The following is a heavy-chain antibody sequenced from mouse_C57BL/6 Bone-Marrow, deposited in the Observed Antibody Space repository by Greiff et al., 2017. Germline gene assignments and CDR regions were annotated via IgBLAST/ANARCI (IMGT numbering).Heavy chain of an antibody. Sequence: EVQRVESGGGLVKPGGSLKLSCAASGFTFSSYAMSWVRQTPEKRLEWVATISDGGSYTYYPDNVKGRFTISRDNAKNNLYLQMSHLKSEDTAMYYCARDDGYYVWFAYWGQGTLVTVSA. CDR2: ISDGGSYT. J-gene: IGHJ3*01. CDR1: GFTFSSYA. CDR3: ARDDGYYVWFAY. V-gene: IGHV5-4*01. D-gene: IGHD2-3*01.